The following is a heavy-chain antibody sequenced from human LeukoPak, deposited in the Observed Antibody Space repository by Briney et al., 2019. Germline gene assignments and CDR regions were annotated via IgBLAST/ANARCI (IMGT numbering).Heavy chain of an antibody. Sequence: GGSLRLSCAASGFTFSSCAMSWVRQAPGKGLEWVSGISSSGATTNYAGSVKGRFTISRDNSKNMLYLQMNSLRAEDTAVYYCAKDSYAYSGHDGDAFDIWGQGTMITVSS. J-gene: IGHJ3*02. CDR1: GFTFSSCA. CDR2: ISSSGATT. V-gene: IGHV3-23*01. D-gene: IGHD5-12*01. CDR3: AKDSYAYSGHDGDAFDI.